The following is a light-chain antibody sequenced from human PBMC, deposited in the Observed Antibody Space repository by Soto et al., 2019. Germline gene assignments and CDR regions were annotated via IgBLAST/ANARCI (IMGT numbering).Light chain of an antibody. V-gene: IGKV1-9*01. CDR1: QGINSY. CDR3: QQLYTYPLT. J-gene: IGKJ4*01. Sequence: DIQLTQSPSFLSASVGDRVTVTCRASQGINSYLAWYQQKPGKAPKLLIYTASTLQSGVPSRFSGSGSGTAFTLTITSLQPEDFADYYCQQLYTYPLTFGGGTKVEIK. CDR2: TAS.